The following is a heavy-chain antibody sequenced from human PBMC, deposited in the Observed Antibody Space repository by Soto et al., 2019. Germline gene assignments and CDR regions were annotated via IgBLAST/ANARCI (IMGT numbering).Heavy chain of an antibody. Sequence: SLRLSCAASGFTFSSYWMHWVRQAPGKGLVWVSRIKGDGSETNYADSVKGRFTISRDNAKNTLYPQLNSLRAEDTAVYYCANIRNVVYAHNAYWGQGTLVTVSS. V-gene: IGHV3-74*01. CDR1: GFTFSSYW. D-gene: IGHD2-8*02. CDR2: IKGDGSET. CDR3: ANIRNVVYAHNAY. J-gene: IGHJ4*02.